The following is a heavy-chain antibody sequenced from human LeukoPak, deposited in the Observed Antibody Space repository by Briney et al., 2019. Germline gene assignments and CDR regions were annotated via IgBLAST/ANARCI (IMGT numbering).Heavy chain of an antibody. J-gene: IGHJ4*02. CDR3: AKDKVATITARGYLDY. D-gene: IGHD5-24*01. CDR1: GFTFSSYS. V-gene: IGHV3-21*04. CDR2: ISSSSSYI. Sequence: GGSLRLSCAASGFTFSSYSMNWVRQAPGKGLEWVSSISSSSSYIYYADSVKGRFTISRDNAKNSLYLQMNSLRAEDTAVYYCAKDKVATITARGYLDYWGQGTLVTVSS.